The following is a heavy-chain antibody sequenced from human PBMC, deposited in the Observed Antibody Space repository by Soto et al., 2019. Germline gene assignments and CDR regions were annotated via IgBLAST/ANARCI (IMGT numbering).Heavy chain of an antibody. CDR2: FIAMLGTP. CDR1: GGTFGSQG. CDR3: ARGAMANFDY. Sequence: SVKVSCKASGGTFGSQGIAWVRQAPGQGLEWMGGFIAMLGTPTYAKKVQGRATISADESLTSSYLELRSLRSEDTGVYFCARGAMANFDYWGQGTVVTVSS. J-gene: IGHJ4*02. V-gene: IGHV1-69*13. D-gene: IGHD5-18*01.